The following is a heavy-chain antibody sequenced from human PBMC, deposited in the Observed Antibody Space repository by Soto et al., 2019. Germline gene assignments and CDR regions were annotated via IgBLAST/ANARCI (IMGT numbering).Heavy chain of an antibody. Sequence: ASVKVSCKASGYTFTSYDINWVRQATGQGLEWMGWMNPNSGNTGYAQKFQGRVTMTRNTSISTAYMELSSLSSEDTAVYYCARGLGPSTNGNYYYYYYMDVWGKGTTVTVSS. CDR2: MNPNSGNT. CDR1: GYTFTSYD. CDR3: ARGLGPSTNGNYYYYYYMDV. D-gene: IGHD2-8*01. V-gene: IGHV1-8*01. J-gene: IGHJ6*03.